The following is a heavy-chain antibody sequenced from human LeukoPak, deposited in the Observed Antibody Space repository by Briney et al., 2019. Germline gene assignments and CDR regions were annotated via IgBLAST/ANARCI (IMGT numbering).Heavy chain of an antibody. J-gene: IGHJ4*02. V-gene: IGHV3-30-3*01. Sequence: GGSLRLSCAASGFTFSSLAMHWVRQAPGKGLEWVAVISKDGTDKFYVDSVKRRFTISRDNSENTLYVQMNNLRVEDTAVYYCARDGGKMATIDYWGQGTLVTVSS. CDR2: ISKDGTDK. CDR1: GFTFSSLA. CDR3: ARDGGKMATIDY. D-gene: IGHD5-24*01.